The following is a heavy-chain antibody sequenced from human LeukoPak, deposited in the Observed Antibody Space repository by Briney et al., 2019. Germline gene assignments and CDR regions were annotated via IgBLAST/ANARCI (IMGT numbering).Heavy chain of an antibody. CDR1: GYTFTNYA. CDR3: ARDGQGLHY. Sequence: ASVKVSCKASGYTFTNYAFHWVRQAPGQRLEWMGWFNSDTGDTHYSQNFQGRLIITRDTSASTAYMELSSLRPEDTAVYYCARDGQGLHYWGQGALVTVSS. D-gene: IGHD4-11*01. CDR2: FNSDTGDT. V-gene: IGHV1-3*01. J-gene: IGHJ4*02.